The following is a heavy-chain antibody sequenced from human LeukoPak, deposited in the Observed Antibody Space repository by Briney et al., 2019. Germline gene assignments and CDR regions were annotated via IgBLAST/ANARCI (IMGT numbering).Heavy chain of an antibody. D-gene: IGHD6-13*01. CDR3: ARDGFVGAADY. CDR2: IKQDGSEK. V-gene: IGHV3-7*01. CDR1: EFIFSGYW. Sequence: GGSLRLSCAASEFIFSGYWMNWVRQAPGKGLEWVANIKQDGSEKQYVDSVRGRFTISRDNTKNSLYLQMNSLRVEDTAVYYCARDGFVGAADYWGQGTLVTVSS. J-gene: IGHJ4*02.